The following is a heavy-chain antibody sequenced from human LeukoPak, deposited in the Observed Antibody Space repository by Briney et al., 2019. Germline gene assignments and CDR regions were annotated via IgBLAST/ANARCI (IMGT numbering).Heavy chain of an antibody. CDR2: INPNSGGT. V-gene: IGHV1-2*02. D-gene: IGHD1-26*01. J-gene: IGHJ3*02. CDR1: GYTFTGYY. CDR3: ATGGSYVFALAFDI. Sequence: ASVKVSCKASGYTFTGYYMHWVRQAPGQGLEWMGWINPNSGGTNYAQKFQGRVTMTRDTSICTAYMELSRLRSDDTAAYYCATGGSYVFALAFDIWGQGTMVTVSS.